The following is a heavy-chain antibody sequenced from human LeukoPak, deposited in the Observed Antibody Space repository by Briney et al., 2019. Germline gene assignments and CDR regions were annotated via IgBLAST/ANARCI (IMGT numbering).Heavy chain of an antibody. CDR1: GLTFSGSA. V-gene: IGHV3-23*01. Sequence: GGPLRLPCAASGLTFSGSAMSWARQAPGKGLEWVSLISGSGNSTYYADSVKGRFTISRDNSKNTLYLQMNSLRAEDTAVYYCAKVLVLVSANRYYFDYWGQGTLVTVSS. D-gene: IGHD2-15*01. CDR2: ISGSGNST. CDR3: AKVLVLVSANRYYFDY. J-gene: IGHJ4*02.